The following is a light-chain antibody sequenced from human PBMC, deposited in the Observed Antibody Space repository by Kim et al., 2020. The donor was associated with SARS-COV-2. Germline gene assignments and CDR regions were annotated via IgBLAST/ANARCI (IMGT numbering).Light chain of an antibody. J-gene: IGKJ4*01. CDR2: AAS. V-gene: IGKV3-15*01. CDR1: QSVSSD. Sequence: SPGERATLSGRARQSVSSDLAWYQQKPGQTPRLLIDAASIRATGVPATFSGSGSGTEFTLTISSLQSEDFAVYYCQQYNNWPPLTFGGGTKVDIK. CDR3: QQYNNWPPLT.